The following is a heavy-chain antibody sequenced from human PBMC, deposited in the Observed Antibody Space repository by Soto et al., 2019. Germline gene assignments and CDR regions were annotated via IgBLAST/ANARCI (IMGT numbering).Heavy chain of an antibody. V-gene: IGHV5-51*01. J-gene: IGHJ5*02. CDR3: ARKDKSGYFNWFDP. Sequence: GESLKISCMTSGYKFTNYWIAWVRQRPGKGLEWVGIIFPSDSDTRYSPSFQGQVTISADRSTSTVFLQWASLKASDTAVYFCARKDKSGYFNWFDPWGQGTLVTVSS. D-gene: IGHD3-22*01. CDR1: GYKFTNYW. CDR2: IFPSDSDT.